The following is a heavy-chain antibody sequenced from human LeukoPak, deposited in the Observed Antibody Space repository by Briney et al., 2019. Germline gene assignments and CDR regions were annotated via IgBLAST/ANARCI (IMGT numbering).Heavy chain of an antibody. CDR1: VGSFSGYY. D-gene: IGHD3-10*01. V-gene: IGHV4-34*01. J-gene: IGHJ4*02. CDR2: INHSGST. Sequence: SETLSLTCAVYVGSFSGYYWSWIRQPPGKGLEGSGEINHSGSTNYNPSLKSRVTILVDTSKNQFSLKLSSVTAADTAVYYCARGRRGPDYWGQGTLVTVSS. CDR3: ARGRRGPDY.